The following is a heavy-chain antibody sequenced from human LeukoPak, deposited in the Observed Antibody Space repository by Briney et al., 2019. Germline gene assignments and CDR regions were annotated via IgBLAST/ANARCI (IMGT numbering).Heavy chain of an antibody. CDR3: ARDSILAVDD. J-gene: IGHJ4*02. CDR1: GYTFTNNY. CDR2: IYPRDGST. V-gene: IGHV1-46*01. D-gene: IGHD6-19*01. Sequence: GASVKVSCKASGYTFTNNYLHWVRQAPGQGLEWMGMIYPRDGSTSYAQNFQGRVTITRDTSASTAYMELSSLRYEDTAVYYCARDSILAVDDWGQGTLVTVSP.